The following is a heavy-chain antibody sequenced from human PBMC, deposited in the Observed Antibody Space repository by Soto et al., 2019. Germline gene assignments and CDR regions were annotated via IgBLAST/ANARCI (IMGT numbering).Heavy chain of an antibody. D-gene: IGHD2-2*01. V-gene: IGHV3-7*01. CDR1: GITFSNYW. J-gene: IGHJ6*02. Sequence: GGSLRLSCAASGITFSNYWMTWVRQAPGKGLEWVANIKQDGSEKYYVDSVKGRFTISRDNAKNSLYLQMNSLRAEDTAVYDCARDLDCSSTSCYWVPYYYYGMDVWGQGTTVTVSS. CDR2: IKQDGSEK. CDR3: ARDLDCSSTSCYWVPYYYYGMDV.